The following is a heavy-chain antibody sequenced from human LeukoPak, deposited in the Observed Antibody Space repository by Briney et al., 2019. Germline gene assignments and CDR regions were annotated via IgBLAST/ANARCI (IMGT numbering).Heavy chain of an antibody. CDR1: GYTFTGYY. V-gene: IGHV1-2*02. CDR2: INPNSGGT. CDR3: AIWAPVNYYDSSGYSG. J-gene: IGHJ4*02. Sequence: GASVKVSCKASGYTFTGYYMHWVRQAPGQGLEWMGWINPNSGGTNYAQKFQGRVTMTRDTSISTAYMELSRLRSDDTAVYYCAIWAPVNYYDSSGYSGWGQGTLVTVSS. D-gene: IGHD3-22*01.